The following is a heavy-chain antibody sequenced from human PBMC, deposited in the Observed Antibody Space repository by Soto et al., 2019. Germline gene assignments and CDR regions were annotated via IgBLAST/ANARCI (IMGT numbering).Heavy chain of an antibody. V-gene: IGHV3-33*01. Sequence: SGGSLRLSCAASGFTFSSHAMHWVRQAPSKGLEWVAVIWYDGSKKYYADSVKGRFTVARDDSKNTLSLQMNSLRVEDTAVYYCARDPGYSGFDFDYWGQGTLVTVSS. CDR3: ARDPGYSGFDFDY. CDR2: IWYDGSKK. CDR1: GFTFSSHA. D-gene: IGHD5-12*01. J-gene: IGHJ4*02.